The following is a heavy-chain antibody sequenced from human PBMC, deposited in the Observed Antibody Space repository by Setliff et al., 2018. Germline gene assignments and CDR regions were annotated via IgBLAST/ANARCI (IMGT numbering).Heavy chain of an antibody. D-gene: IGHD3-22*01. CDR2: INPSSGRT. Sequence: ASVKVSCKASGYTFTSYYMHWVRQAPGLGLEWMGTINPSSGRTSYAQKFQGRVTMTRDTPTSTVYMDMSSLRSEDTAVYYCARDVFPYHYEGAFDIWGQGTMVTVSS. CDR3: ARDVFPYHYEGAFDI. V-gene: IGHV1-46*01. J-gene: IGHJ3*02. CDR1: GYTFTSYY.